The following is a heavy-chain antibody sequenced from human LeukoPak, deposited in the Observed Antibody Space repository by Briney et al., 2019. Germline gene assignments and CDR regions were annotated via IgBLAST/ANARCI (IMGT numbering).Heavy chain of an antibody. V-gene: IGHV3-74*01. Sequence: GGSLRLSCAASGFTFSNAWMSWVRQAPGKGLEWVSRINSGGSSTSYADSVKGRFTISRDNAKNSLYLQMNSLGPEDTAVYYCARDPYSGNYGNYYYYYMDVWGKGTTVTISS. J-gene: IGHJ6*03. CDR1: GFTFSNAW. D-gene: IGHD1-26*01. CDR2: INSGGSST. CDR3: ARDPYSGNYGNYYYYYMDV.